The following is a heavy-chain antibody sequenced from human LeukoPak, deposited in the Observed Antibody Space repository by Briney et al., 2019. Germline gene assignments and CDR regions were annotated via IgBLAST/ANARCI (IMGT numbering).Heavy chain of an antibody. Sequence: SGGSLRLSCAASGVTFSSYWMSWVRQAPGKGLEWVANIKQDGSEKYYVDSVKGRFTISRDNAKNSLYLQMNSLRAEDTAVYYCASGVVVVVAATVFQHWGQGTLVTVSS. V-gene: IGHV3-7*01. J-gene: IGHJ1*01. CDR2: IKQDGSEK. CDR3: ASGVVVVVAATVFQH. CDR1: GVTFSSYW. D-gene: IGHD2-15*01.